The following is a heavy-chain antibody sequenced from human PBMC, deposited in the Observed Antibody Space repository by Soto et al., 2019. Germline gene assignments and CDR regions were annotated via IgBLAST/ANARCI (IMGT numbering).Heavy chain of an antibody. J-gene: IGHJ6*02. CDR3: ARHRSTVRYYLMDV. Sequence: GDSLKISCKGSGYSFTSYWIGWVRQMPGKGLEWMGIIYPGDSDTRYSPSFQGQVTISADKSISTAYLQWISLKASDTAMYYCARHRSTVRYYLMDVWGQGTSVPVSS. D-gene: IGHD4-17*01. V-gene: IGHV5-51*01. CDR2: IYPGDSDT. CDR1: GYSFTSYW.